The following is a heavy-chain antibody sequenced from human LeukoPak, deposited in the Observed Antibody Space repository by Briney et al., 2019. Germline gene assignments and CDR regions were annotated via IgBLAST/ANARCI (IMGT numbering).Heavy chain of an antibody. V-gene: IGHV3-73*01. CDR1: GFTFSGSA. J-gene: IGHJ3*02. CDR3: TTHFDAFDI. Sequence: GGSLRLSCAASGFTFSGSAMHWVRQASGKGPEWVGCIRSKANSYATAYAASVKGRFTISRDDSKNTAYLQMNSLKTEDTAVYYCTTHFDAFDIWGQGTMVTVSS. CDR2: IRSKANSYAT.